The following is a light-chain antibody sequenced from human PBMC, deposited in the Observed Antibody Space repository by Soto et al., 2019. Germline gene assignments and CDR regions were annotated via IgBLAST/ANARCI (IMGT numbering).Light chain of an antibody. Sequence: DIQMTQSPSSLSASVGDRVTITCQASQDNRKYLNWYQQKPGKAPKLLIYDASNLETGVPSRFSGSGSGTDFTFTISSLQPEDIATYYCQQYDTLPMYTFGHGTKLEIK. CDR3: QQYDTLPMYT. J-gene: IGKJ2*01. CDR1: QDNRKY. CDR2: DAS. V-gene: IGKV1-33*01.